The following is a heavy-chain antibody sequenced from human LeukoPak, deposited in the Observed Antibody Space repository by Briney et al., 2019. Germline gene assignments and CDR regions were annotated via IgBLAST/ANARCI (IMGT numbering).Heavy chain of an antibody. CDR2: ISSSGSTI. CDR1: GFTFSSYE. J-gene: IGHJ5*02. Sequence: GGSLRLSCAASGFTFSSYEMNWVRQAPGKGLEWVSYISSSGSTIYYADSVKGRFTISRDNAKNSLYLQMNSLRAEDTAVYYCARDGANSGRYNWFDPWGQGTLVTVSS. CDR3: ARDGANSGRYNWFDP. D-gene: IGHD1-26*01. V-gene: IGHV3-48*03.